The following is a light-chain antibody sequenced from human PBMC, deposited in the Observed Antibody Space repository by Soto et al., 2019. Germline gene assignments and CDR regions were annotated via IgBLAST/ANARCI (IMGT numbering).Light chain of an antibody. CDR2: EVN. CDR1: RSDIGDSNF. Sequence: SVLTQPASVSGSPGQSVTISCTGPRSDIGDSNFISWYQHSPAKAPRLLFYEVNNRPSGVSKRFSGSRAGNTASLTISGLLDDDEADYFCASFRSGTILVFGSGTKVTVL. V-gene: IGLV2-14*01. J-gene: IGLJ1*01. CDR3: ASFRSGTILV.